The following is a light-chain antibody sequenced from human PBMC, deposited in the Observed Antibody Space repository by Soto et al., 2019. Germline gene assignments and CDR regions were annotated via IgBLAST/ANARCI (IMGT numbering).Light chain of an antibody. V-gene: IGLV1-40*01. J-gene: IGLJ1*01. CDR1: NSNIGAGFD. CDR2: ANT. CDR3: QSYDSSLVV. Sequence: QSVLTQPPSVSGVPGQRVTISCTGRNSNIGAGFDVHWYQHLPGTAPKLLIYANTNRPSGVPDRFSGSKSGTSASLAITGLQPEDEADYYCQSYDSSLVVFGSGTKLTVL.